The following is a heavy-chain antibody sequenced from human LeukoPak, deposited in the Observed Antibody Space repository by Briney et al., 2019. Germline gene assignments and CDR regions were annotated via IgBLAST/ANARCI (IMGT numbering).Heavy chain of an antibody. CDR1: GYTFTSYD. D-gene: IGHD2-15*01. V-gene: IGHV1-8*01. J-gene: IGHJ3*02. CDR2: MNPNSGNT. Sequence: ASVKVSCKASGYTFTSYDINWVRQATGQGLEWMGWMNPNSGNTGYAQKFQGRVTMTRNTSISTAYMELSSLRSEDTAVYYCARPVGYCSGGSCYSDAFDIWGQGTMVTVSS. CDR3: ARPVGYCSGGSCYSDAFDI.